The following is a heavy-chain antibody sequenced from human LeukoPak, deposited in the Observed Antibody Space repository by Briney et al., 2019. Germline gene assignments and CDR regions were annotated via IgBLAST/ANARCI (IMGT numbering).Heavy chain of an antibody. V-gene: IGHV4-4*07. CDR2: IYSSGST. Sequence: SETLSLTCTVSGGSINSYYWSWIRQPAGKGLEWIGRIYSSGSTNYNPSLKSRVSMSVDTSKNQFSLKLTSVTAADTAVYYCGRGGKATVVTMWGQGILVTVSS. D-gene: IGHD4-23*01. CDR1: GGSINSYY. J-gene: IGHJ4*02. CDR3: GRGGKATVVTM.